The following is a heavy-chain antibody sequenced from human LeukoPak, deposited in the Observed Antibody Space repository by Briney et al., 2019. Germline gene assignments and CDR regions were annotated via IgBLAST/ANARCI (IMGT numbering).Heavy chain of an antibody. Sequence: GGSLRLSCAASGFTFSDYYMSWMRQAPGKGLEWVSYISGRGSTIFYADSVKGRFTISRDNAKNSLYLQMNSLRGEDTAVYYCARDVEYCSAGSCYYFDYWGQGTLVTVSS. CDR3: ARDVEYCSAGSCYYFDY. J-gene: IGHJ4*02. D-gene: IGHD2-15*01. CDR2: ISGRGSTI. CDR1: GFTFSDYY. V-gene: IGHV3-11*01.